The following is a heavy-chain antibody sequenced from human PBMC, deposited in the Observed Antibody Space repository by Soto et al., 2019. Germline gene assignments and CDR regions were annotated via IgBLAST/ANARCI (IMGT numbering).Heavy chain of an antibody. V-gene: IGHV3-30-3*01. CDR1: GFTFSSYA. J-gene: IGHJ6*02. CDR2: ISYDGSNK. CDR3: ASDGAEGDAYYDSGMDV. D-gene: IGHD3-16*01. Sequence: QVQLVESGGGVVQPGRSLRLSCAASGFTFSSYAMHWVRQAPGKGLEWVAVISYDGSNKYYADSVKGRFTISRDNSKNTLYLQMNSLRAEDTDVYYCASDGAEGDAYYDSGMDVWGQGTTVTVSS.